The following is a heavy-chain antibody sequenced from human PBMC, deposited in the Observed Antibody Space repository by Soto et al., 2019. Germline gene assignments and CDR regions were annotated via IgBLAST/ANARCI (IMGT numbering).Heavy chain of an antibody. D-gene: IGHD3-16*02. Sequence: EVQLLESGGGLVQPGGSLRLSCAASGFTFSSYAMSWDRQAPGKGLEWVSAISGSGSTYYADSVKGRFTISRDNSKNTLYLQMNSLRAEDTAVYYCAKEKDYDYVWGSYRYTSDYWGQGTLVTVSS. J-gene: IGHJ4*02. CDR1: GFTFSSYA. CDR2: ISGSGST. V-gene: IGHV3-23*01. CDR3: AKEKDYDYVWGSYRYTSDY.